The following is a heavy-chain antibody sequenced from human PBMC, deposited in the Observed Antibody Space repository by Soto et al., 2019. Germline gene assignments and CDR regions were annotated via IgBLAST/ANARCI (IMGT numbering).Heavy chain of an antibody. J-gene: IGHJ3*02. Sequence: XGTLSLTFTVSGGSINSYYWSGIGQPPGKGLEWIGYIYYSGSTNYNPSLKSRVTISVDTSKNQFSLKLSSVTAADTAVYYCARGGGPTVVLRDDAFDIWGQGTMVTVSS. CDR3: ARGGGPTVVLRDDAFDI. CDR2: IYYSGST. D-gene: IGHD4-17*01. V-gene: IGHV4-59*01. CDR1: GGSINSYY.